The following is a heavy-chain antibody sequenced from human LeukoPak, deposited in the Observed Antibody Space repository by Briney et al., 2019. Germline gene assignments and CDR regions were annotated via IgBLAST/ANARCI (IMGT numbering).Heavy chain of an antibody. CDR3: AKDLRSSSPLFDC. CDR1: GFTFSTYG. V-gene: IGHV3-23*01. Sequence: GGSLSLSCAASGFTFSTYGMSWVRQAPGKGLEWVSGISSSSGSTYYADSVKGRFTISRDNSKNTLFLQMNSLRAEDTAVYYCAKDLRSSSPLFDCWGQGTLVAVSS. D-gene: IGHD6-6*01. J-gene: IGHJ4*02. CDR2: ISSSSGST.